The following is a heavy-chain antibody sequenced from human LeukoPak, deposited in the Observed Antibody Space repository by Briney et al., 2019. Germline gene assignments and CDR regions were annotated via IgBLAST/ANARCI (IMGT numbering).Heavy chain of an antibody. CDR2: INHSGSS. CDR1: GGSFSGYY. J-gene: IGHJ5*02. CDR3: ARDGRPYRWFDP. D-gene: IGHD1-1*01. V-gene: IGHV4-34*01. Sequence: SETLSLTCAVYGGSFSGYYWGWIRQPPGKGLEWIGEINHSGSSNYNPSLKSRVTISEDTSTNQFSLKLSSVTAADTAVYYCARDGRPYRWFDPWGQGTLVTVSS.